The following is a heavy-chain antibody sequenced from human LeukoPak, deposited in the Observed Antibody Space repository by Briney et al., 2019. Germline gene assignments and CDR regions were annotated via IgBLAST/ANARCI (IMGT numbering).Heavy chain of an antibody. CDR2: INHSGST. Sequence: SETLSLTCAVYGGSFSGYYWSWIRQPPGKGLEWIGEINHSGSTNYNPSLKSRVTISVDTSKNQFSLKLSSVTAADTAVCYCARGYYDSSGYYPFDYWGQGTLVTVSS. D-gene: IGHD3-22*01. J-gene: IGHJ4*02. CDR1: GGSFSGYY. V-gene: IGHV4-34*01. CDR3: ARGYYDSSGYYPFDY.